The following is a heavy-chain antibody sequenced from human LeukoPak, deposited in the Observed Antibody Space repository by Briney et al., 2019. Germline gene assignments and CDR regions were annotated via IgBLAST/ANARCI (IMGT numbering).Heavy chain of an antibody. V-gene: IGHV1-69*13. Sequence: ASVKVSCKASGGTFISYAISWVRQAPGQGLEWMGGIIPIFGTANYAQKFQGRVTITADESTSTAYMELSSLRSEDTAVYYCVFGGLRTTKPSFDYWGRGTLVTVSS. CDR3: VFGGLRTTKPSFDY. CDR2: IIPIFGTA. J-gene: IGHJ4*02. CDR1: GGTFISYA. D-gene: IGHD3-10*01.